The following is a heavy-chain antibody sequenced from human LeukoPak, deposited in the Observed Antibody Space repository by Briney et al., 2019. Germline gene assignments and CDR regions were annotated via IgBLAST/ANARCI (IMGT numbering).Heavy chain of an antibody. Sequence: PGGSLRLSCAASGFTFSSYWMSWVRQAPGKGLEWVANIKQDGSEKYYVDSVKGRFTISRDNAKNSLYLQMNSLRAEDTAVYYCARVRGDYYDSSGYYYAYYFDYWGQGTLVTVSS. CDR2: IKQDGSEK. D-gene: IGHD3-22*01. CDR1: GFTFSSYW. CDR3: ARVRGDYYDSSGYYYAYYFDY. V-gene: IGHV3-7*01. J-gene: IGHJ4*02.